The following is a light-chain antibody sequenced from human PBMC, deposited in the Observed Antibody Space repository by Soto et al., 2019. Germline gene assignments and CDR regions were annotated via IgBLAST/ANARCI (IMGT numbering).Light chain of an antibody. CDR1: QSISSNS. CDR3: QQYGSSPVT. Sequence: EIVLTQSPGTLSLSPGERATLSCRASQSISSNSLAWYQQIPGQAPRLLIYGASVRATGIPDRFSGSGSGTDFTLTISRLEAEDFAVYFCQQYGSSPVTFGGGTKVDIK. CDR2: GAS. V-gene: IGKV3-20*01. J-gene: IGKJ4*01.